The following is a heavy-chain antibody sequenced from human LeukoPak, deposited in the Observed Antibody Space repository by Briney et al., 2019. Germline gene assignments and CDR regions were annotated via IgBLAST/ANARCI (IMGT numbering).Heavy chain of an antibody. CDR3: ARAAYDSNGFTANHDY. CDR1: GGSISNYY. J-gene: IGHJ4*02. Sequence: KTSETLSLTCTVSGGSISNYYWSWIRQPPGKGLEWIGYIYYSGSTTYNPSLKSRVTISVDTSKNQFSLKLSSVTAADTAVYYCARAAYDSNGFTANHDYWGQGTLVTVSS. V-gene: IGHV4-59*01. CDR2: IYYSGST. D-gene: IGHD3-22*01.